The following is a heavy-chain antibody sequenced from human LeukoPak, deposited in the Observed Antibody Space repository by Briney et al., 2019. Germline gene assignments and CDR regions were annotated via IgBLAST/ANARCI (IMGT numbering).Heavy chain of an antibody. D-gene: IGHD3-3*01. CDR3: ARSWRFYFDF. Sequence: GVSLRLSCAASGFPFSTYEMNWVRQAPGKGLEWISCVSGSGSTIYYADSVKGRFTIFRDNAKNSLYLQMSSLRAEDTAVYYCARSWRFYFDFWGQGTLVTVSS. V-gene: IGHV3-48*03. CDR1: GFPFSTYE. J-gene: IGHJ4*02. CDR2: VSGSGSTI.